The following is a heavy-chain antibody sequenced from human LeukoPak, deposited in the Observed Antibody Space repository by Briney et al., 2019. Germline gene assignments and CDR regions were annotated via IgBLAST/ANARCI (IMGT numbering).Heavy chain of an antibody. CDR3: ARGGRAQLAVAGTHNIDY. CDR2: ISSSGSTI. J-gene: IGHJ4*01. D-gene: IGHD6-19*01. Sequence: HPGGSLRLSCAASGFTFSSYEMNWVRQAPGKGLEWVSYISSSGSTIYYADSVKGRFTISRDNAKNSLYLQMNSLRAEDTAVYYCARGGRAQLAVAGTHNIDYWGQEPWSPSPQ. V-gene: IGHV3-48*03. CDR1: GFTFSSYE.